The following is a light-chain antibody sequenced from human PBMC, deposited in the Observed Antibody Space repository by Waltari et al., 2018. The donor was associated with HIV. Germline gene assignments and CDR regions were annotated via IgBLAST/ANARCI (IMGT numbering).Light chain of an antibody. Sequence: SYELTQPPSVSVSPGPPARIPCPGDVLPKQYAYWYQQKPGQAPVVVISKDSERPSGIPERFSGSSSGTTVTLTISGVQAEDEADYYCQSADSSGTYAVFGGGTQLTVL. CDR1: VLPKQY. CDR3: QSADSSGTYAV. V-gene: IGLV3-25*03. J-gene: IGLJ7*01. CDR2: KDS.